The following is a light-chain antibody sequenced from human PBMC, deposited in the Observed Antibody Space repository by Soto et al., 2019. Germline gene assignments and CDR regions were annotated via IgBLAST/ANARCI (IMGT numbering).Light chain of an antibody. J-gene: IGLJ2*01. CDR1: SSNIGSNT. CDR2: SYN. V-gene: IGLV1-44*01. CDR3: AAWDASLNGVV. Sequence: QSVLTQPPSASGTPGQRVTMSCSGSSSNIGSNTVNWYQQLPGTAPKLLIYSYNQRPSGVPDRFSGSKSGTSASLAISGLQSEDEADYYCAAWDASLNGVVFGGGTKLTVL.